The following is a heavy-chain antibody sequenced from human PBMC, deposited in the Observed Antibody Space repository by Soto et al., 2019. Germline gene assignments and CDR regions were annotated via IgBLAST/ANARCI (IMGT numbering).Heavy chain of an antibody. D-gene: IGHD4-17*01. CDR2: ISCDGSNK. CDR3: AKDSAVTTLFYYYGMDV. Sequence: QVQLVESGGGVVQPGRSLRLSCAASGFTFSSYGMHWFRQAPGKGLEWVAVISCDGSNKYYAASVKGRFTISRDNSKNTLYLQMNSLRAEDTAVYYCAKDSAVTTLFYYYGMDVWGQGTTVTVSS. V-gene: IGHV3-30*18. J-gene: IGHJ6*02. CDR1: GFTFSSYG.